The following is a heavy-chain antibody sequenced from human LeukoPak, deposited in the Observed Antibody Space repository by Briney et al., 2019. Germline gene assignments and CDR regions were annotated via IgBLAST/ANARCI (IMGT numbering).Heavy chain of an antibody. D-gene: IGHD3-22*01. Sequence: PSETLSLTCTVSGGSISSSSYYWGWIRQPPGKGLEWIGSIYYSGSTYYNPSLKSRVTISVDTSKNQFSLKLSPVTAADTAVYYCARHRDIVVVANSFDYWGQGTLVTVSS. V-gene: IGHV4-39*01. CDR3: ARHRDIVVVANSFDY. CDR1: GGSISSSSYY. J-gene: IGHJ4*02. CDR2: IYYSGST.